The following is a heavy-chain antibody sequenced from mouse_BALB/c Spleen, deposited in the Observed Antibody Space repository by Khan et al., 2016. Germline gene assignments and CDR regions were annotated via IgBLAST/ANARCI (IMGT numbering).Heavy chain of an antibody. V-gene: IGHV2-9*02. CDR3: ARDENYRYDGFAY. D-gene: IGHD2-14*01. J-gene: IGHJ3*01. CDR1: GFSLTHYG. Sequence: QVQLKESGPGLVAPSQSLSITCTVSGFSLTHYGVHWVRQPPGKGLEWLGIIWAGGSTNYNSALMSRLSISTDNSKSQVSLKMNSLQTDDTAMYYCARDENYRYDGFAYWGQGTLVTVSA. CDR2: IWAGGST.